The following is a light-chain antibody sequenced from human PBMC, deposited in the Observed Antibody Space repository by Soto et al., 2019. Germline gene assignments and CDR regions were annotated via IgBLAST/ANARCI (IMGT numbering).Light chain of an antibody. CDR2: AND. J-gene: IGLJ3*02. CDR1: SSNIGSNY. V-gene: IGLV1-47*02. CDR3: AAWDDSLGGSWV. Sequence: QSVLTQPPSASGTPGQRVIISCSGRSSNIGSNYVYWFQHLPGTAPKLLIYANDQRPSGVPDRFSGSKSGTSASLAISGLQSEDEADYYCAAWDDSLGGSWVFGGGTKLTVL.